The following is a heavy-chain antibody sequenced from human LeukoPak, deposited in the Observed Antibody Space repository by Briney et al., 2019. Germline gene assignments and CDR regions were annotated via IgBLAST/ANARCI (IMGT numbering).Heavy chain of an antibody. CDR2: RKVDGTDK. J-gene: IGHJ4*02. CDR1: GFGFSNYW. CDR3: TTIGGLGTDDY. Sequence: GGSLRLSCAASGFGFSNYWMSWVRQAPGKGLEWVAYRKVDGTDKYYLDSVEGRFTISRDNAKNSLYLQMNRLRAEDTAVYYCTTIGGLGTDDYWGQGTLVTVSS. D-gene: IGHD7-27*01. V-gene: IGHV3-7*01.